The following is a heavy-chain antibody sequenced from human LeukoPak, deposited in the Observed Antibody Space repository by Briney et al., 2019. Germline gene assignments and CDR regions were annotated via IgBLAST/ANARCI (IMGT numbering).Heavy chain of an antibody. V-gene: IGHV4-4*07. Sequence: SETLSLTCTVSGGSISRYYWTWIRQPAGKGLEWIGRIYSTGSASYNPSLQSRVTMSVDSSKNQFSLKVNSVTAADTAVYYCARLFYHQGWFDPWGQGTLVTVSS. CDR1: GGSISRYY. J-gene: IGHJ5*02. D-gene: IGHD3-16*02. CDR3: ARLFYHQGWFDP. CDR2: IYSTGSA.